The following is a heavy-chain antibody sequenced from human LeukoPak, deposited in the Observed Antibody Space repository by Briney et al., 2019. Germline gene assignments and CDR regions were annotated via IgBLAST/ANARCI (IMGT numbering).Heavy chain of an antibody. J-gene: IGHJ4*02. Sequence: GASVKVSCKASGYSFTDYYMHWVRQAPGQGLEWMGWINLNSGDTNYAQKFQGRVTMTRDTSITTVYMELSRLRSDDTAVYYCAAQDFFDYWGQGTLVTVSS. CDR2: INLNSGDT. CDR3: AAQDFFDY. V-gene: IGHV1-2*02. CDR1: GYSFTDYY.